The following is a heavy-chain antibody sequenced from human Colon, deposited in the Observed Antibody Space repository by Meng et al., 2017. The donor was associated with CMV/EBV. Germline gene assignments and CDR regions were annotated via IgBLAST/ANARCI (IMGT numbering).Heavy chain of an antibody. J-gene: IGHJ4*02. D-gene: IGHD3-10*01. Sequence: GGSLRLSCAVSGFIFSDHYMDWFRQAPGKGLEWVARIKTKANNYFTEYAASVRGRSTISRDDSKQSLYLEATNRKAEDTAVYYCGRDSMKGGGFDCWGQGVLVTVSS. CDR1: GFIFSDHY. V-gene: IGHV3-72*01. CDR3: GRDSMKGGGFDC. CDR2: IKTKANNYFT.